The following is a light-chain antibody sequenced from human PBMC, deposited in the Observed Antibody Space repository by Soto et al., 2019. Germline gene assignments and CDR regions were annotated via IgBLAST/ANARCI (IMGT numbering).Light chain of an antibody. Sequence: EIVLTQSPGTQSLSPVERATLSCRASQSVRSSYLAWYQQKPGQAPRLLIYGASTRATGIPDRFSGGGSGTDFTLTISRLEPEDFAVYFCHQYGDSPQTFGQGTKVDIK. CDR3: HQYGDSPQT. J-gene: IGKJ1*01. V-gene: IGKV3-20*01. CDR1: QSVRSSY. CDR2: GAS.